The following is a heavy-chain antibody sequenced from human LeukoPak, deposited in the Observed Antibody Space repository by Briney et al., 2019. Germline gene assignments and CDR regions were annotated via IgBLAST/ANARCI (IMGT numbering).Heavy chain of an antibody. CDR3: AREAVGYFAFDI. Sequence: ASVKVSCKASGYTFSNYAISWVRQAPGQGLEWMGWISVYNGNTDYAQKVQDRVTMTTDTSASTAYMELRSLRSDDTAVYYCAREAVGYFAFDIWGQGTMVSVSS. V-gene: IGHV1-18*01. CDR2: ISVYNGNT. CDR1: GYTFSNYA. D-gene: IGHD1-26*01. J-gene: IGHJ3*02.